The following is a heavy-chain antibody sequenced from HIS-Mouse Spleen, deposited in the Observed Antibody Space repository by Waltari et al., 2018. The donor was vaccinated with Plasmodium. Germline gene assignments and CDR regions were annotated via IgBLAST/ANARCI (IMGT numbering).Heavy chain of an antibody. CDR1: GFTFSSYA. J-gene: IGHJ4*02. CDR2: ISYDGSNK. D-gene: IGHD2-15*01. V-gene: IGHV3-30*04. Sequence: QVPLVESGGGVVQPGRSLRPSCAASGFTFSSYAMNWVRQAPGKGLEWVAVISYDGSNKYYADSVKGRFTISRDNSKNTLYLQMNSLRAEDTAVYYCARGYCSGGSCYSLDYWGQGTLVTVSS. CDR3: ARGYCSGGSCYSLDY.